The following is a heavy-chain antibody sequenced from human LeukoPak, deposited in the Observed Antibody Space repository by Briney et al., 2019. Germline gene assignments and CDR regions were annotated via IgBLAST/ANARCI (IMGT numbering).Heavy chain of an antibody. V-gene: IGHV4-39*07. J-gene: IGHJ6*02. Sequence: PSETLSLTCTVSGASISSNRYFWAWIRQPPGKGLEWIGSIYYSGSTYYNPSPKSRVTMSVDTSKNQFSLKLRSVTAADTAVYYCARDSEYSSSWYYYYGLNVWGQGTTVTVSS. CDR2: IYYSGST. CDR3: ARDSEYSSSWYYYYGLNV. CDR1: GASISSNRYF. D-gene: IGHD6-13*01.